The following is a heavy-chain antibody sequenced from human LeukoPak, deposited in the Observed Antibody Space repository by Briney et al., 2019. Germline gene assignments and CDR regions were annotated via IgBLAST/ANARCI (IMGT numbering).Heavy chain of an antibody. CDR1: GGTFSSYA. CDR3: ARLQGDCYPEVCAFDI. CDR2: IIPIFGTA. Sequence: GSSVKVSCKASGGTFSSYAISWVRQAPGQGLEWMGGIIPIFGTAYYAQKFQGRVTITTDESTSTAYMELSSLRSEDTAVYYCARLQGDCYPEVCAFDIWGQGTMVTVSS. V-gene: IGHV1-69*05. J-gene: IGHJ3*02. D-gene: IGHD2-21*02.